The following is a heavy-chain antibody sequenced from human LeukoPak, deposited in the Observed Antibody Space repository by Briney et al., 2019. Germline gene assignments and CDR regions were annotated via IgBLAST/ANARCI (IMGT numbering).Heavy chain of an antibody. CDR1: GFTFSSYA. CDR3: AKDQVYSNYIWFDP. Sequence: GGSLRLSCAASGFTFSSYAMSWVRQAPGKGLEWVSAISCSGGSTYYADSVKGRFTISRDNSKNTLYLQMNSLRAEDTAVYYCAKDQVYSNYIWFDPWGQGTLVTVSS. J-gene: IGHJ5*02. CDR2: ISCSGGST. V-gene: IGHV3-23*01. D-gene: IGHD4-4*01.